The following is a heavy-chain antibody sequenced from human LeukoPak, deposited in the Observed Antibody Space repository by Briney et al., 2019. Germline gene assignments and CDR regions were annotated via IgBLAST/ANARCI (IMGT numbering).Heavy chain of an antibody. CDR2: ISSSSSYI. V-gene: IGHV3-21*01. CDR1: GFTFSSYS. J-gene: IGHJ6*03. Sequence: GGSLRLSCAASGFTFSSYSMNWVRQAPGKGLEWVSSISSSSSYIYYADSVKGRFTISRDNAKNTLYLQMNSLRAEDTAVYYCAKVDYSNYNMDVWGKGTTVTVSS. CDR3: AKVDYSNYNMDV. D-gene: IGHD4-11*01.